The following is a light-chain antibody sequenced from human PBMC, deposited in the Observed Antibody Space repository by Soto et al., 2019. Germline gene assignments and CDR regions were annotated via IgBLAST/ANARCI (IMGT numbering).Light chain of an antibody. Sequence: DIVLTQAPATLSLSPGERATLSCRASEILYNFLAWYQLRPGQVPRLLISDAFNRATGVPARLSGSGSGTDFTPTIDNVEPEDSAVHFCQHSTKWPLTLGGGTKVDIK. CDR1: EILYNF. V-gene: IGKV3-11*01. CDR3: QHSTKWPLT. J-gene: IGKJ4*01. CDR2: DAF.